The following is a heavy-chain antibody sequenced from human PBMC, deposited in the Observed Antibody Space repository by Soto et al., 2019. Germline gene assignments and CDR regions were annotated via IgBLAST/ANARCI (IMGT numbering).Heavy chain of an antibody. CDR2: ISSSGSTI. CDR3: ARTPALYNWFDP. V-gene: IGHV3-48*03. D-gene: IGHD2-2*01. J-gene: IGHJ5*02. Sequence: HPGGSLRLSCAASGFTFSSYEMNWVRQAPGKGLEWVSYISSSGSTIYYADSVKGRFTISRDNPKNSLYLQMNSLRAEDTAVYYCARTPALYNWFDPWGQGTLVTVSS. CDR1: GFTFSSYE.